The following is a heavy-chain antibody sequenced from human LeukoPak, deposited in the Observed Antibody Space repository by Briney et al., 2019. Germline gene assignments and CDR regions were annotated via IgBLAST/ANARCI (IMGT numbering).Heavy chain of an antibody. V-gene: IGHV3-21*01. J-gene: IGHJ4*02. CDR3: ASGGRTGTTFDY. CDR2: ISSSSYI. CDR1: GFTFSSYS. Sequence: PGGSLRLFCAASGFTFSSYSMNWVRQAPGTGLEWVSSISSSSYIYYADSVKGRFTISRDNAKNSLYLQMNSLRAEDTAVYYCASGGRTGTTFDYWGQGTLVTVSS. D-gene: IGHD1-7*01.